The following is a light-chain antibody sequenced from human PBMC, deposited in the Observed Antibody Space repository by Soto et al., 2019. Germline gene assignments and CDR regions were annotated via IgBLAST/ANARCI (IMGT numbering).Light chain of an antibody. V-gene: IGKV3-15*01. J-gene: IGKJ3*01. Sequence: EIVMTQSPATLSVSPGERATLSCRASQSVSSNLAWYQQKPGQAPRLLIYGASTRATGIPARFSGSGSGTEFTLTTSSLQYEDFAVYYCQQYNNWLTFGPGTKVDIK. CDR3: QQYNNWLT. CDR2: GAS. CDR1: QSVSSN.